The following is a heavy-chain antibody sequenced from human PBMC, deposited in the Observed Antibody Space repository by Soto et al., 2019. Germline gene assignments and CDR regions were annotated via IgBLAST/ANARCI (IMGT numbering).Heavy chain of an antibody. CDR1: GFTFSSSA. CDR3: AKLAFLIPDWFDS. J-gene: IGHJ5*01. D-gene: IGHD3-3*02. Sequence: GRSLTLSCAASGFTFSSSAMSWVRQLPGKGLEWVSLISGSGESIYYADSVKGRSTISRDNSKNTLYLHMKSLRAEDTAVYYCAKLAFLIPDWFDSWGQGTLVNVSS. V-gene: IGHV3-23*01. CDR2: ISGSGESI.